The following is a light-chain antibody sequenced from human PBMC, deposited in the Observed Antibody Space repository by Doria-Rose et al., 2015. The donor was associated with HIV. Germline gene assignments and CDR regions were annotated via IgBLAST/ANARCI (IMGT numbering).Light chain of an antibody. V-gene: IGKV3-20*01. CDR1: QSFSSTY. Sequence: TQSPGTLSLSPGERATLSCRASQSFSSTYLAWYQQKPGQAPGLLIYDGSTRATGIPDRFSASGSGTDFTLSSNRLEPEDLALYYCHQYGASWTFGQGTKVEI. CDR3: HQYGASWT. CDR2: DGS. J-gene: IGKJ1*01.